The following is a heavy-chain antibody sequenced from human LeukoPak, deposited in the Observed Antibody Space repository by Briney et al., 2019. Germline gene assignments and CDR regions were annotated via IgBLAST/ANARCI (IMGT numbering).Heavy chain of an antibody. Sequence: GGSLRLSCAASGFIFSSYAMSWVRQAPGKGLEWVSAISGSGGSTYYADSAKGRFTISRDNSKNTLYLQMNSLRAEDTAVYYCAKNKQWELEMYYFDYWGQGTLVTVSS. CDR2: ISGSGGST. D-gene: IGHD1-26*01. CDR3: AKNKQWELEMYYFDY. V-gene: IGHV3-23*01. CDR1: GFIFSSYA. J-gene: IGHJ4*02.